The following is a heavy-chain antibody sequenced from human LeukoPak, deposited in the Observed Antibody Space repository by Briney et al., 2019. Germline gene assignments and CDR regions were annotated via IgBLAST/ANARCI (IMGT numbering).Heavy chain of an antibody. V-gene: IGHV3-11*01. Sequence: GGSLRLSCAASGFIFSDYYMSWIRQAPGKGLEWISYIDRGGTNTHYADSVKGRFSISRDNAKNSLYLQMNSLSAEDTAIYYCARDGAGLDPWGQEVLVTVSS. CDR1: GFIFSDYY. CDR3: ARDGAGLDP. CDR2: IDRGGTNT. J-gene: IGHJ5*02.